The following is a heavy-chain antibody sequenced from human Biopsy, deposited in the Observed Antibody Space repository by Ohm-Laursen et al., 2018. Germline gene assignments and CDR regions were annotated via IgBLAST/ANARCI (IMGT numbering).Heavy chain of an antibody. CDR1: GGTFSNYG. CDR3: ATKLAGYFHH. V-gene: IGHV1-69*06. J-gene: IGHJ1*01. Sequence: ASVKVSCKSPGGTFSNYGVNWVRQAPGQGLEWLGGNIPILGTGNYAQKFQDRVTVAADTSTSTATMELRSLRSDDTAVYYCATKLAGYFHHWGQGTLVIVSS. CDR2: NIPILGTG.